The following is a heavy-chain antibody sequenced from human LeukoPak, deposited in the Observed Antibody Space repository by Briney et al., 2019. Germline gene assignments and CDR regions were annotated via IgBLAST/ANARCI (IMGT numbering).Heavy chain of an antibody. CDR1: GYTFTSYG. V-gene: IGHV1-18*01. Sequence: ASVKVSCKASGYTFTSYGISWVRQAPGQGLEWMGWISAYNGNTNYAQKLQGRVTMTTDTSTSTAYMELRSLRSDDTAGYYCARDGYCSSTSCYGAPYYYYGMDVWGQGTTVTVSS. D-gene: IGHD2-2*01. CDR3: ARDGYCSSTSCYGAPYYYYGMDV. J-gene: IGHJ6*02. CDR2: ISAYNGNT.